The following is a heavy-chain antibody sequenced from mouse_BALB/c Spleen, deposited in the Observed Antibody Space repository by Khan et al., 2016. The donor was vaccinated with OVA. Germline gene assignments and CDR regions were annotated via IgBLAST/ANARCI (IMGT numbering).Heavy chain of an antibody. V-gene: IGHV3-2*02. CDR1: GYSIASDYA. CDR2: ISYSGNT. CDR3: ARVYGGDIDY. D-gene: IGHD3-3*01. Sequence: VQLKQSGPGLVKPSQSLSLTCTVTGYSIASDYAWNWIRQFPGNKLEWMGFISYSGNTNYNPFLKSRISITRDTSKNQFFLLLNSVTSEDTATYYCARVYGGDIDYWGQGTTLTVSS. J-gene: IGHJ2*01.